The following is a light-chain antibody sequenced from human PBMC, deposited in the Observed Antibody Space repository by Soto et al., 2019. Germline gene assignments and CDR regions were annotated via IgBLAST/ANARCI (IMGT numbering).Light chain of an antibody. V-gene: IGKV3-20*01. Sequence: EVGFPLAPGSRSLYHRERATLSCRASQSVSNNYLPWYPQKPGQAPRILISGASNRATGIPDRFSGSGSGTDFTLTINRRVPADFAGYFCQQYSSAQGLTFGQGT. CDR1: QSVSNNY. J-gene: IGKJ1*01. CDR3: QQYSSAQGLT. CDR2: GAS.